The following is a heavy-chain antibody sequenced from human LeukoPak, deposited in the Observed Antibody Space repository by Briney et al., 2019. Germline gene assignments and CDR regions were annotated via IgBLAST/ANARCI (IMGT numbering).Heavy chain of an antibody. CDR1: GGSIGSYY. Sequence: PSETLSLTCTVSGGSIGSYYWSWIRQPPGKGLERIGYVYYSGSTNYNPSLKSRVTISVDTSKNQFSLKLSSVTAADTAVYYCASSLGYFDYWGQGTLVTVSS. CDR2: VYYSGST. CDR3: ASSLGYFDY. V-gene: IGHV4-59*01. J-gene: IGHJ4*02.